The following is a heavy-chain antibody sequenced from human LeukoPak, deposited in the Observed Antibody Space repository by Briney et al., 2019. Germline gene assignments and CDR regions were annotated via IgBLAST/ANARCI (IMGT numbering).Heavy chain of an antibody. Sequence: ASVKVSCKASGGTFSSYTISWVRQAPGQGLEWMGRVIPILGIANYAQKFQGRVTITADKSTSTAYMELSSLRSEDTAVYYCARSFGIAYTGVWGQGTLVTVSS. CDR2: VIPILGIA. CDR1: GGTFSSYT. CDR3: ARSFGIAYTGV. V-gene: IGHV1-69*02. J-gene: IGHJ4*02. D-gene: IGHD2-2*02.